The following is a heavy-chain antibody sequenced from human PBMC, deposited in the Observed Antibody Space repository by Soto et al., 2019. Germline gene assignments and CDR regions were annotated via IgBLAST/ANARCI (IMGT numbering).Heavy chain of an antibody. V-gene: IGHV3-23*01. J-gene: IGHJ4*02. CDR3: AKDRREWEPRYDY. CDR2: ISASGGRT. Sequence: PGGALRLSCAVSGFTFINYAMSWVLQAPGKGLQWVSTISASGGRTYYADSVKGRFTVSRDSSNNTLYLQMNSLRAEDTAVYYCAKDRREWEPRYDYWGQGTLVTVSS. D-gene: IGHD1-26*01. CDR1: GFTFINYA.